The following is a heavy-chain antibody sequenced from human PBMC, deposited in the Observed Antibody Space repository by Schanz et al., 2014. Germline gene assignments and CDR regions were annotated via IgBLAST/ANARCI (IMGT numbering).Heavy chain of an antibody. J-gene: IGHJ4*02. D-gene: IGHD4-17*01. CDR2: ISGRGGRT. Sequence: EVQLVESGGCLVQPGGSLRLSCETSGFTFSNHAMSWVRQAPGKGLEWVSAISGRGGRTYYADSVKGRFTISRDNSKNTLYLQMNSLRAEDTAVYYCAKDCPSDYGDQCFDFWGQGTLVTVSS. CDR3: AKDCPSDYGDQCFDF. V-gene: IGHV3-23*04. CDR1: GFTFSNHA.